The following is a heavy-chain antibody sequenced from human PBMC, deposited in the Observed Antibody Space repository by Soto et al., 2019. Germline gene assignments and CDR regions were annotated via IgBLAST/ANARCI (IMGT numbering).Heavy chain of an antibody. CDR1: GGSIDSSGYY. D-gene: IGHD4-17*01. CDR2: AHYSGGT. V-gene: IGHV4-39*01. Sequence: QLQLQESGPGLVKPSETLSLTCTVSGGSIDSSGYYWGWIRQPPGKGLEWIGSAHYSGGTYYNPSLKSRVTISVDTSKNQFSVKLSSVTAADTAVYFCARPSIHGDSPRYYYYIDVWGKGTTVTVSS. J-gene: IGHJ6*03. CDR3: ARPSIHGDSPRYYYYIDV.